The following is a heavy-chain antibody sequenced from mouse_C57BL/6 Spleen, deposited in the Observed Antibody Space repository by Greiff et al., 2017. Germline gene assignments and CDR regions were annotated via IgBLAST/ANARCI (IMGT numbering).Heavy chain of an antibody. CDR2: IDPKSGGT. CDR3: ARSDDYQYFDV. J-gene: IGHJ1*03. V-gene: IGHV1-72*01. CDR1: GYTFTSYW. Sequence: QVQLQQPGAELVKPGASVKLSCKASGYTFTSYWMHWVKQRPGRGLEWIGRIDPKSGGTKYNEKFKSKATLTVDKPSSTAYMQLSILTSEDAAVYYCARSDDYQYFDVWGTGTTVTVSS. D-gene: IGHD2-4*01.